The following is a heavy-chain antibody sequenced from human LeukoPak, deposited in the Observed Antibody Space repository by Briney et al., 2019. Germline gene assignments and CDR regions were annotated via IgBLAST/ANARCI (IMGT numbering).Heavy chain of an antibody. CDR3: ARVLNSGWSWAFDI. Sequence: GGSLRLSCAASGFTFSSYWMSWVRQTPGKGLEWVAVISSDGSNQYYADSVKGRFSISRDDSKITLYLQMNSLRTEDTAVYYCARVLNSGWSWAFDIWGQGTMVTVSS. CDR1: GFTFSSYW. J-gene: IGHJ3*02. CDR2: ISSDGSNQ. D-gene: IGHD6-19*01. V-gene: IGHV3-30-3*01.